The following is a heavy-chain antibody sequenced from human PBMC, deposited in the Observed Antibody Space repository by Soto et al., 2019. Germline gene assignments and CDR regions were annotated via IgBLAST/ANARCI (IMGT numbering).Heavy chain of an antibody. Sequence: GGSLRLSCAASEFTFSNYNMNWVRQTPGKGLEWVSSISSGSSYIYYADSVKGRFTISRDNAKNSLYLQMNSLRAEDTAVYYCARAQKLGLFDYWGQGTLVTVSS. D-gene: IGHD7-27*01. CDR3: ARAQKLGLFDY. V-gene: IGHV3-21*01. CDR1: EFTFSNYN. CDR2: ISSGSSYI. J-gene: IGHJ4*02.